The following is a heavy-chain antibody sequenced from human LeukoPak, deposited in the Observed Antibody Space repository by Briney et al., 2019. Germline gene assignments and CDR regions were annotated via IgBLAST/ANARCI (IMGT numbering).Heavy chain of an antibody. CDR1: GFTFSDYC. CDR3: AKDLLHYYDSSGYYPFDY. V-gene: IGHV3-11*01. Sequence: GGSLRLSCAASGFTFSDYCMSWIRQAPGKGLEWVSYISSSGSTIYYADSVKGRFTISRDNAKNSLYLQMNSLRAEDTAVYYCAKDLLHYYDSSGYYPFDYWGQGTLVTVSS. D-gene: IGHD3-22*01. J-gene: IGHJ4*02. CDR2: ISSSGSTI.